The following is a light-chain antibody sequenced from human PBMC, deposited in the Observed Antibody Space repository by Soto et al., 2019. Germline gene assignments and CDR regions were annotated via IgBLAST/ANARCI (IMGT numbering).Light chain of an antibody. CDR3: SSYTSSSTLLV. Sequence: QSALTQPASVSGSPGQSITISCTGTSSDIGDYNFVSWYQQHPGKAPKLMIYDVSDRPSGVSNRFSGSKSGNTASLTISGLQAEHEADYYCSSYTSSSTLLVFGGGTKLTVL. CDR1: SSDIGDYNF. CDR2: DVS. V-gene: IGLV2-14*01. J-gene: IGLJ2*01.